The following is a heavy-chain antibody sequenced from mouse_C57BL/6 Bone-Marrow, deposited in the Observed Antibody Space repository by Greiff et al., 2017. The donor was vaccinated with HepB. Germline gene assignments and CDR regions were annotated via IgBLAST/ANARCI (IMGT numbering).Heavy chain of an antibody. J-gene: IGHJ2*01. Sequence: QVQLQQSGAELVRPGSSVKLSCKASGYTFTSYWLDWVKQRPGQGLEWIGNIYPSDSETHYNQKFKDKATLTVDKSSSTAYMQLSSLTSEDSAVYYCARRAYDGTYGYFDYWGQGTTLTVSS. D-gene: IGHD2-3*01. V-gene: IGHV1-61*01. CDR2: IYPSDSET. CDR1: GYTFTSYW. CDR3: ARRAYDGTYGYFDY.